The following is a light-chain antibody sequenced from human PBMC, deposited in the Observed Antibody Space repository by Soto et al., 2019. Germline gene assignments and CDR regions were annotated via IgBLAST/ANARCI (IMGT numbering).Light chain of an antibody. CDR2: ETS. CDR1: QSVSSY. CDR3: QQSYSTPPFT. Sequence: DIQMTQSPSPLSASVGDRVDITCRTSQSVSSYLNWYQAKPGKAPKLLIYETSNLESGVPSRFSGSGFGTDFTLTISSLQPEDSATYYCQQSYSTPPFTFGPGTRVDI. V-gene: IGKV1-39*01. J-gene: IGKJ3*01.